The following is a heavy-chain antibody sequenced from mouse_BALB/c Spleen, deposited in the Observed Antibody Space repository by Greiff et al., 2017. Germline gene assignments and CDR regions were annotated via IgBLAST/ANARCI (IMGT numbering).Heavy chain of an antibody. J-gene: IGHJ4*01. Sequence: QVQLQQSGAELVRPGASVKLSCKASGYTFTSYWINWVKQRPGQGLEWIGNIYPSDSYTNYNQKFKDKATLTVDKSSSTAYMQLSSPTSEDSAVYNCTRRDYGSSYAMDYWGQGTSVTVSS. CDR3: TRRDYGSSYAMDY. D-gene: IGHD1-1*01. CDR2: IYPSDSYT. V-gene: IGHV1-69*02. CDR1: GYTFTSYW.